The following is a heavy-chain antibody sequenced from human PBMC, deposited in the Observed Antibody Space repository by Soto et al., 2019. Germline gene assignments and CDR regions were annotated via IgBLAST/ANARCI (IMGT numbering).Heavy chain of an antibody. V-gene: IGHV3-30-3*01. D-gene: IGHD3-22*01. CDR3: ARDPLRYYESRGTKAFDY. CDR1: GFTFSSYA. J-gene: IGHJ4*02. CDR2: ISYDGSNK. Sequence: QVQLVESGGGVVQPGRSLRLSCAASGFTFSSYAMHWVRQAPGKGLEWVAVISYDGSNKYYAASVKGRFTISRDNSKNTLYLQMNSLRAEDTAVYYCARDPLRYYESRGTKAFDYWGQGTLVTFSS.